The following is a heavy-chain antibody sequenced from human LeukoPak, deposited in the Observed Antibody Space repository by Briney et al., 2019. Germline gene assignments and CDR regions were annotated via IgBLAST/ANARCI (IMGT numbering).Heavy chain of an antibody. D-gene: IGHD3-9*01. V-gene: IGHV3-23*01. CDR3: ARDRDILTGLDAFDI. CDR2: INDNGGGS. J-gene: IGHJ3*02. CDR1: GFTFSRYA. Sequence: GGSLRLSCAASGFTFSRYAMSWVRQAPGKGLEWVSTINDNGGGSYSADSVKGRFTISRDNAKNSLYLQMNSLRAEDTAVYYCARDRDILTGLDAFDIWGQGTMVTVSS.